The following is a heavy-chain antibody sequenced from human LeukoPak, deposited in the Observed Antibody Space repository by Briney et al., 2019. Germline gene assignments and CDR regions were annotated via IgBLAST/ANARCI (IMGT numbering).Heavy chain of an antibody. V-gene: IGHV1-69*13. CDR3: ARGAAAAGHYYYYYMDV. Sequence: GASVKVSCKASGGTFSSYAISWVRQAPGQGLEWMGGIIPIFGTANYAQKFQGRVTITADESTSTAYMELSRLRSDDAAVYYCARGAAAAGHYYYYYMDVWGKGTTVTISS. J-gene: IGHJ6*03. CDR1: GGTFSSYA. D-gene: IGHD6-13*01. CDR2: IIPIFGTA.